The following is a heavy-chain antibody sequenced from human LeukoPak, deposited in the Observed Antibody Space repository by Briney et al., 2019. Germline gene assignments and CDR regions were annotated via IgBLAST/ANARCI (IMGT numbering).Heavy chain of an antibody. CDR1: GGSISSGDHY. CDR2: IYYSGST. Sequence: SETLSLTCTVSGGSISSGDHYWSWIRQPPGKGLEWIGYIYYSGSTYYNPSLKSRVTISVDTSKNQFSLKLSSVTAADTAVYYCARGDYGDYVPDWYFDLWGRGTLVTVSS. CDR3: ARGDYGDYVPDWYFDL. V-gene: IGHV4-30-4*01. D-gene: IGHD4-17*01. J-gene: IGHJ2*01.